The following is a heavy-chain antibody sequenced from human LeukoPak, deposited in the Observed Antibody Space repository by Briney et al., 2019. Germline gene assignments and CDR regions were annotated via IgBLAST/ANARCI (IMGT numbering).Heavy chain of an antibody. Sequence: AETLSLTCTVSGGSISSYYWSWMRQPAGKGLEWIGRIYTSGSNNYNTSLKSRVTMSVDTSKTQFSRKLSSVTAADTAVYYGARDMEGRFDYWGQGTLVTVSS. D-gene: IGHD3-10*01. V-gene: IGHV4-4*07. CDR1: GGSISSYY. J-gene: IGHJ4*02. CDR3: ARDMEGRFDY. CDR2: IYTSGSN.